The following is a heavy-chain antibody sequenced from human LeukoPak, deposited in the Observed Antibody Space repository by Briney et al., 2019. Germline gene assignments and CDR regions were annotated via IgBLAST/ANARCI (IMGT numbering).Heavy chain of an antibody. CDR2: ISTSSSTI. V-gene: IGHV3-48*01. Sequence: QPGGSLRLSCVASGFTFSDYSMNWVRQAPGKGLEWVSYISTSSSTISYADSVKGRFSISRDNAKNSLYLQMNSLRAEDTAVYYCARDSCSSTSCYRGDYFDLWGQGTLVTVSS. J-gene: IGHJ4*02. D-gene: IGHD2-2*02. CDR1: GFTFSDYS. CDR3: ARDSCSSTSCYRGDYFDL.